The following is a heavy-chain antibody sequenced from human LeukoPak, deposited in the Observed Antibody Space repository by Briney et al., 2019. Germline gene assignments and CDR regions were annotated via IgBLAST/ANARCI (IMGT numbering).Heavy chain of an antibody. J-gene: IGHJ4*02. D-gene: IGHD1-26*01. V-gene: IGHV3-7*01. CDR2: INEDGSEK. Sequence: PGGSLRLSCAASGFTFSSYWMSWVRQAPGKGLEWVANINEDGSEKHYVDSVKGRFTISRDNAKNSLYLQMNSLRAEDTAVYYCARDGRVTVGATRYGYWGQGTLVTVSS. CDR3: ARDGRVTVGATRYGY. CDR1: GFTFSSYW.